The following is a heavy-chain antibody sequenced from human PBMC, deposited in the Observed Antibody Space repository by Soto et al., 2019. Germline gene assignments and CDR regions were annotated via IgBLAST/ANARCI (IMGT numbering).Heavy chain of an antibody. CDR3: ARDTLTPDFGMGWDV. CDR2: ISNSGTTI. V-gene: IGHV3-11*01. D-gene: IGHD4-17*01. CDR1: KFIFSDYY. Sequence: GGSLRLSCAASKFIFSDYYMSWIRQAPGKGLERVSYISNSGTTIYYADSVKGRFTISRDNAKKSLYPQMNSLRAEDTAVYYCARDTLTPDFGMGWDVWGQGTTVTVSS. J-gene: IGHJ6*02.